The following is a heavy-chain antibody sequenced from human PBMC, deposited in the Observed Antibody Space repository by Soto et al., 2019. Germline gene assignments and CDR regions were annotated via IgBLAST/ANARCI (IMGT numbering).Heavy chain of an antibody. CDR1: GFTFSGSV. V-gene: IGHV3-73*02. Sequence: EVQLVESGGGLVQPGGSLTLSCAASGFTFSGSVMHWVRQASGQGLEWVGHIRSKTNSYATAYAASVKGRFTISRDDSKNTAYLQMNSLKTEDTAVYYCTRPDGDYFQPRVDYWGQGTLVTVSS. CDR2: IRSKTNSYAT. J-gene: IGHJ4*02. D-gene: IGHD4-17*01. CDR3: TRPDGDYFQPRVDY.